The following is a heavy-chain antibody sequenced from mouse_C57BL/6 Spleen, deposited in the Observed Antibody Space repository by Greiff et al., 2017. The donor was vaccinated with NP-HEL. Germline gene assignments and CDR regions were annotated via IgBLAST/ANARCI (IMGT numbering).Heavy chain of an antibody. D-gene: IGHD2-4*01. V-gene: IGHV5-16*01. Sequence: EVKLVESEGGLVQPGSSMKLSCTASGFTFSDYYMAWIRQVPEKGLEWVANINYDGSSTYYLDSLKSRFIISRDNAKNILYLQMSSLKSEDTATYYCAREEIYYDYDVGAMDYWGQGTSVTVSS. CDR3: AREEIYYDYDVGAMDY. J-gene: IGHJ4*01. CDR1: GFTFSDYY. CDR2: INYDGSST.